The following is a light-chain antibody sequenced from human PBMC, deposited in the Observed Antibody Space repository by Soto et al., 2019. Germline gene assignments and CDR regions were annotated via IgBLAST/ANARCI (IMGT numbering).Light chain of an antibody. Sequence: IQLPQSPSSLSASVGDRVTITCRASQGINTFLAWYQQKPGKAPKLLIYAASTLQSGVPSRFSGSGSGTDFTLTISSLQPVAFATYYCQQLESYPSTFGGGTKVSI. CDR3: QQLESYPST. CDR2: AAS. V-gene: IGKV1-9*01. J-gene: IGKJ4*01. CDR1: QGINTF.